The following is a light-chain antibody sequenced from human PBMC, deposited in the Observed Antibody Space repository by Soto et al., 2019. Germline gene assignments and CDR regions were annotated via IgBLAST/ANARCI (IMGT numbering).Light chain of an antibody. J-gene: IGKJ1*01. V-gene: IGKV3-11*01. Sequence: EIVLTQSPAYLSLAPGERVTLSCRASQSITTYLAWYQKKPGQTPRLLIYDTFNRATGIPDRFSGGGSGTDFTLTISSLETEDSAVYYCQQYNKWPWTFGQGTKVEI. CDR2: DTF. CDR1: QSITTY. CDR3: QQYNKWPWT.